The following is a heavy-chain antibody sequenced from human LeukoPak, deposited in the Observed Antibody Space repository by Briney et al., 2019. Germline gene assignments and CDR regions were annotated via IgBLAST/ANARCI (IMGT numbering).Heavy chain of an antibody. Sequence: GGSLRLSCATSGFTFSSYGMSWARQAPGKGLEWVSAISGSGGSTYYADSVKGRFTISRDNSKNTLYLQVNSLRAEDTAVYHCAKDSTYYYDSSGYYAEYWGQGTLVTVSS. J-gene: IGHJ4*02. V-gene: IGHV3-23*01. D-gene: IGHD3-22*01. CDR2: ISGSGGST. CDR3: AKDSTYYYDSSGYYAEY. CDR1: GFTFSSYG.